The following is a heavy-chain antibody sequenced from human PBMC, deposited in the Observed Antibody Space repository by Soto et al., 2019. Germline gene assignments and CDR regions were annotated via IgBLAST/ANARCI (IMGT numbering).Heavy chain of an antibody. CDR2: ITPSSGST. CDR1: GYTFNNYF. V-gene: IGHV1-46*02. D-gene: IGHD1-7*01. CDR3: ARDLVPIWNYVGLAPGAQHWFDP. Sequence: QVQLVQSGAEVRKPGASVKVSCKASGYTFNNYFMHWVRQAPAQGLEWMGVITPSSGSTTYAQRFQGRLTMTRETSTSRVYMELRSLRSEDTAVYFCARDLVPIWNYVGLAPGAQHWFDPWGQGTLVTVSS. J-gene: IGHJ5*02.